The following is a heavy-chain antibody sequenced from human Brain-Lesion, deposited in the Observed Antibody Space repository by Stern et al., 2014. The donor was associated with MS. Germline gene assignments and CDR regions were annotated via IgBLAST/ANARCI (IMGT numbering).Heavy chain of an antibody. CDR1: GYTLPELS. CDR3: ATLSPGAGGNYYRHFDY. CDR2: FDPEDGET. J-gene: IGHJ4*02. D-gene: IGHD1-26*01. V-gene: IGHV1-24*01. Sequence: QVQLVQSGAEVKKPGASVKVSCKVSGYTLPELSMHWVRQAPRKGLEWMGWFDPEDGETNYAQKFQGRGTMTEDTSTDTAYMELSSLRSEDTAVYYCATLSPGAGGNYYRHFDYWGQGTLVTVSS.